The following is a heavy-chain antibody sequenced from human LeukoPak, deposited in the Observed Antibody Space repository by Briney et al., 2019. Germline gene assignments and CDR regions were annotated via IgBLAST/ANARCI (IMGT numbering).Heavy chain of an antibody. CDR1: GYTFTSYG. CDR3: ARDSLYCSGGSCPYNWFDP. CDR2: ISAYNGNT. Sequence: ASVKVSCKASGYTFTSYGISWVRQAPGQGLEWMGWISAYNGNTNYAQKLQGRVTMTTDTSTSTAYMERRSRRSDDTAVYYCARDSLYCSGGSCPYNWFDPWGQGTLVTVSS. V-gene: IGHV1-18*01. D-gene: IGHD2-15*01. J-gene: IGHJ5*02.